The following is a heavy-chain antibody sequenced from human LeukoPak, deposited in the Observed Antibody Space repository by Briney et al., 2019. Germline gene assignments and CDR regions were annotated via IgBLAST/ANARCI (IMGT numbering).Heavy chain of an antibody. V-gene: IGHV1-69*13. Sequence: GASVKVSCKASGGTFSSYASSWVRQAPGQGLEWMGGIIPIFGTANYAQKFQGRVTITADESTSTAYMELSSLRSEDTAVYYCARGPYYDILTGYYDDWFDPWGQGTLVTVSS. CDR3: ARGPYYDILTGYYDDWFDP. J-gene: IGHJ5*02. CDR2: IIPIFGTA. CDR1: GGTFSSYA. D-gene: IGHD3-9*01.